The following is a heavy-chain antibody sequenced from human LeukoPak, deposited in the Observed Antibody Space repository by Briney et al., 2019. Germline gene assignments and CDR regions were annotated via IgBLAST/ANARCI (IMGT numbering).Heavy chain of an antibody. Sequence: GGSLRLSCAASGFTLSSYAMTWVRQAPGRGLEWVSSVDGGGGGTYYADSVKGRFTISRDNSKDTLYLQMNGLRAEDTAVYFCAKRSAGSAAWYSLHYDFWGQGTLVTVSS. V-gene: IGHV3-23*01. J-gene: IGHJ4*02. CDR1: GFTLSSYA. CDR3: AKRSAGSAAWYSLHYDF. CDR2: VDGGGGGT. D-gene: IGHD6-13*01.